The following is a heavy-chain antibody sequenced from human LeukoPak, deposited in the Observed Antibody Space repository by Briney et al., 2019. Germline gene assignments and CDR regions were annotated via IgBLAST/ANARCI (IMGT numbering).Heavy chain of an antibody. V-gene: IGHV3-53*01. CDR3: ARVGDHYHWYLDV. D-gene: IGHD3-10*01. Sequence: GGSLRLSCEGSGFSVSTNYMNWVRQAPGKGLEWVSILYSGSSTYYTDSVKGRFTVSRDDSKNTLFLHMHSLGVEDTAVYYCARVGDHYHWYLDVWGRGTLVTVSS. CDR1: GFSVSTNY. CDR2: LYSGSST. J-gene: IGHJ2*01.